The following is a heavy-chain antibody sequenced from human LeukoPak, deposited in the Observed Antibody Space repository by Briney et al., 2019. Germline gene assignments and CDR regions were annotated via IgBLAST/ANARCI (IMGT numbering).Heavy chain of an antibody. CDR1: GGSISSGGHS. J-gene: IGHJ6*02. V-gene: IGHV4-30-2*02. Sequence: PSETLSLTCTVSGGSISSGGHSWSWIRQPPGKGLEWIGYIYHSGSGSTYYNPALKSRVTMSVDTSKDQFSLKLSSVTAADTAVYYCARLASLAVVIPPSGTRYYGMDVWGQGTTVTVSS. D-gene: IGHD2-2*01. CDR2: IYHSGSGST. CDR3: ARLASLAVVIPPSGTRYYGMDV.